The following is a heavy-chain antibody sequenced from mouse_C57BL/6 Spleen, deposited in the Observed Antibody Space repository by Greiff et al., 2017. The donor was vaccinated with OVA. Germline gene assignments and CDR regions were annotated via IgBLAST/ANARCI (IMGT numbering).Heavy chain of an antibody. CDR3: AREGGNWDY. CDR1: GYAFSSSW. Sequence: VQLVESGPELVKPGASVKISCKASGYAFSSSWMNWVKQRPGKGLEWIGRIYPGDGDTNYNGKFKGKATLTADKSSSTAYMQLSSLTSEDSAVYFCAREGGNWDYWGQGTTLTVSS. D-gene: IGHD2-1*01. V-gene: IGHV1-82*01. J-gene: IGHJ2*01. CDR2: IYPGDGDT.